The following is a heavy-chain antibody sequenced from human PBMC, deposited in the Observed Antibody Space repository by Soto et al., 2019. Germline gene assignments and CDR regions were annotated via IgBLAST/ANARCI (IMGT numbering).Heavy chain of an antibody. V-gene: IGHV4-59*12. Sequence: SETLSLTCTVSGGTISSYYWSWIRQPPGKGLEWIGYIYYSGSTNYNPSLKSRVTISVDTSKNQFSLKLSSVTAADTAVYYCARAINKGRFYYYYMDVWGKGTTVTVSS. CDR2: IYYSGST. CDR1: GGTISSYY. J-gene: IGHJ6*03. CDR3: ARAINKGRFYYYYMDV.